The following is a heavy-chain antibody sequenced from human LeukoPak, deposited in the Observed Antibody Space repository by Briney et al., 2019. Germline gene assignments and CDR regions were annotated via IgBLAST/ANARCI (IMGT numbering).Heavy chain of an antibody. CDR3: ARETVVTPGGYYYYYMDV. Sequence: PGGSLRLSCAASGFTFSSYSMNWVRQAPGKGLEWVSYISSSSSTIYYADSVKGRFTISRDNAKNSLYLQMNSLRAEDTAVYYCARETVVTPGGYYYYYMDVWGKGTTVTVSS. CDR1: GFTFSSYS. D-gene: IGHD4-23*01. J-gene: IGHJ6*03. CDR2: ISSSSSTI. V-gene: IGHV3-48*01.